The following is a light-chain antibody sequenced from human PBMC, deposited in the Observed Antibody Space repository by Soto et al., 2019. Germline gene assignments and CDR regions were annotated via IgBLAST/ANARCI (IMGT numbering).Light chain of an antibody. CDR3: QQYNKWSYT. CDR1: QSLGSK. Sequence: IVMTQSPATLSVSPGESATLSCRASQSLGSKLAWYQQRPGQAPRLLLFDASTRTTGIPDRFRGSGSGTDFTLTISGLQTEDFAVYYGQQYNKWSYTFGQGTRLEIK. J-gene: IGKJ2*01. CDR2: DAS. V-gene: IGKV3-15*01.